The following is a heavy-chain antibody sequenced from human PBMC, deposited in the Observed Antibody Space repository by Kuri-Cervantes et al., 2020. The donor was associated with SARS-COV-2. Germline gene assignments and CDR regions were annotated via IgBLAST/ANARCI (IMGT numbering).Heavy chain of an antibody. Sequence: SETLSLTCTVSGGSISSSSYYWGWIRQPPGKGLEWIGYIHTGGSTNYNPSLKSRVTISVDTSKNQFSLKLSSVTAADTAVYYCARGDWLLHRGYYYMDVWGKGTTVTVSS. CDR3: ARGDWLLHRGYYYMDV. J-gene: IGHJ6*03. CDR1: GGSISSSSYY. CDR2: IHTGGST. V-gene: IGHV4-61*05. D-gene: IGHD3-3*01.